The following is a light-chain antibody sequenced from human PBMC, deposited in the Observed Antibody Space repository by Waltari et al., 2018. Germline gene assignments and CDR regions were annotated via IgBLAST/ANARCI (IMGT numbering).Light chain of an antibody. V-gene: IGKV3-11*01. CDR2: HAS. Sequence: EIVLTQSPVILSLSPGETATLSCRASQSVTNYLVWYQQRPGQAPRLLIYHASNRATGIPARFSGSGSGTDFTLTINSLEPEDFAVYYCQQRGTWPPITFGQGTRLEIK. CDR3: QQRGTWPPIT. J-gene: IGKJ5*01. CDR1: QSVTNY.